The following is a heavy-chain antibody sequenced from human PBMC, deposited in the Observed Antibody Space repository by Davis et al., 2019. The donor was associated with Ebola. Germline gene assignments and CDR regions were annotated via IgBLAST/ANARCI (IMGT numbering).Heavy chain of an antibody. CDR2: IRSKANSYAT. D-gene: IGHD5-12*01. V-gene: IGHV3-73*01. CDR3: TRHADSGYDED. J-gene: IGHJ4*02. CDR1: GFTFSGSA. Sequence: GESLKISCAASGFTFSGSAMHWVRQASGKGLEWVGRIRSKANSYATAYAASVKGRFTISRDDSKNTAYLQMNSLKTEDTAVYYCTRHADSGYDEDWSQGALVAVSS.